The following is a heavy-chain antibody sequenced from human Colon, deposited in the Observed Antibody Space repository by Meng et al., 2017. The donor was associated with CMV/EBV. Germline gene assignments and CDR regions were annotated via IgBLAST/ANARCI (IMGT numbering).Heavy chain of an antibody. CDR3: ARIHYESWSGYYRDQ. V-gene: IGHV3-7*01. CDR1: GFTFSSYW. D-gene: IGHD3-3*01. J-gene: IGHJ5*02. CDR2: IKQDGSEK. Sequence: GGSLRLSCAASGFTFSSYWMSWVRQAPGKGLEWVANIKQDGSEKYYVDSVKGRFTVSRDNAKNSLYLQMNSLRAEDTAVYYCARIHYESWSGYYRDQWGQGTLVTVSS.